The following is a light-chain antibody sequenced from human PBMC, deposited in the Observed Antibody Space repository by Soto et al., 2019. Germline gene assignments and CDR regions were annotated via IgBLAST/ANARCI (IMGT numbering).Light chain of an antibody. CDR3: QQYGSSLFT. V-gene: IGKV3-15*01. CDR1: QSVGSN. CDR2: DTS. Sequence: EIVMTQSPATLSVYPGERVTLSCRASQSVGSNLAWYQQEAGQAPRLLIYDTSTRATGIPARFSASGSGTEFTLTIRSLQSEDFAVYYCQQYGSSLFTFGPGTKVDIK. J-gene: IGKJ3*01.